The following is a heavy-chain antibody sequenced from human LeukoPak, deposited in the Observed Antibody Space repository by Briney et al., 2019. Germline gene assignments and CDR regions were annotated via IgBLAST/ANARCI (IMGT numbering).Heavy chain of an antibody. CDR2: MNPNSGNT. V-gene: IGHV1-8*01. J-gene: IGHJ6*03. CDR1: GYTFTSYD. Sequence: ASVKVSCKASGYTFTSYDINWVRQATGQGLEWMGWMNPNSGNTGYAQKFQGGVTMTRNTSISTAYMELSSLRSEDTAVYYCARVVATKTHGRYYYMDVWGKGTTVTISS. CDR3: ARVVATKTHGRYYYMDV. D-gene: IGHD5-12*01.